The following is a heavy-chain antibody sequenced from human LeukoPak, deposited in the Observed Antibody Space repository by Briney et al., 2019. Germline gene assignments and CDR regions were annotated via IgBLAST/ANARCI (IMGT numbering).Heavy chain of an antibody. J-gene: IGHJ4*02. V-gene: IGHV3-30*18. CDR1: GFTFSNYG. CDR2: ISYDASNK. Sequence: PGGSLRLSCAASGFTFSNYGMHWVRQAPGKGLEWVTVISYDASNKYYADSVRGRFTISRDNSKNTLFLRMNSLRAEDTAVYFCAKQSLYDSSGHFHYWGQGTLVTVSS. CDR3: AKQSLYDSSGHFHY. D-gene: IGHD3-22*01.